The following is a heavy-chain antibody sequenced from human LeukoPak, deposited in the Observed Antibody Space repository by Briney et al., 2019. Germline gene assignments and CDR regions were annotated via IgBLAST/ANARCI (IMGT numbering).Heavy chain of an antibody. CDR1: GYTFTSYG. CDR2: ISAYNGNT. V-gene: IGHV1-18*01. J-gene: IGHJ4*02. CDR3: ARDRRWHRWEVATTGPNFDY. Sequence: GASVKLSCKSSGYTFTSYGISWVRQAPGQGLEGMGWISAYNGNTNYAQKLQGRVTMTTDTSTSTAYMELRSLRSDDTAVYYCARDRRWHRWEVATTGPNFDYWGQGTLVTVSS. D-gene: IGHD5-12*01.